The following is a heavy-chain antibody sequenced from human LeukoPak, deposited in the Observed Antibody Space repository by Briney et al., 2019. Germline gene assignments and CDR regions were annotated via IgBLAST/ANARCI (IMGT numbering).Heavy chain of an antibody. CDR1: GFTFSSYV. J-gene: IGHJ4*02. D-gene: IGHD6-13*01. CDR2: ISSKGGST. V-gene: IGHV3-64*01. CDR3: ARVGSSSWKIDY. Sequence: GGSLRLSCAASGFTFSSYVMHWVRQAPGKGLEYVSGISSKGGSTNYANSVKGRFTISRGNAEDSLYLQMNSLTAEDTAVYYCARVGSSSWKIDYWGQGTLVTVSS.